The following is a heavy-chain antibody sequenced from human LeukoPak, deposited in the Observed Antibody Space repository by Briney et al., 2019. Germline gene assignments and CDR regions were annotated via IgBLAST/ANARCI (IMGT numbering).Heavy chain of an antibody. CDR3: ARYPSKYNDFWSGNYDDAFDI. J-gene: IGHJ3*02. D-gene: IGHD3-3*01. Sequence: SETLSLTCTVSGGSISSGSYYWSWIRQPAGKGLEWIGRIYTSGSTNYNPSLKSRVTISVDTSKNQFSLKLSSVTAADTAVYYRARYPSKYNDFWSGNYDDAFDIWGKGQWSPSLQ. CDR1: GGSISSGSYY. CDR2: IYTSGST. V-gene: IGHV4-61*02.